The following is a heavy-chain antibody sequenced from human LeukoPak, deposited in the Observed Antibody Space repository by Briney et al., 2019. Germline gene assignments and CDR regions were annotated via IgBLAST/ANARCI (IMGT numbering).Heavy chain of an antibody. Sequence: SETLSLTCAVYGGSFSGYYWSWIRQPPGKGLEWIGEINHSGSTNYNPSLKSRVTISVDTSMNQFSLKLSSVTAADTAVYYCARRSSTRAFDYWGQGTLVTVSS. J-gene: IGHJ4*02. D-gene: IGHD2-2*01. CDR3: ARRSSTRAFDY. V-gene: IGHV4-34*01. CDR2: INHSGST. CDR1: GGSFSGYY.